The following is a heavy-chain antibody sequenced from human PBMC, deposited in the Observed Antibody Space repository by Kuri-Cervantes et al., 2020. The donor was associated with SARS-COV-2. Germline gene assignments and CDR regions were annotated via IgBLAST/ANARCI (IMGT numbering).Heavy chain of an antibody. CDR3: ARDVIPGSEIVVEVAARAPEY. Sequence: GSLKISCAASGFTFIGHAMNWVRQAPGKGLEWVSGISGSGGRTYYADSVKGRFTISRDNSKNTLYLEMNSLRAEDTAVYYCARDVIPGSEIVVEVAARAPEYWGQGTLVTVSS. D-gene: IGHD2-15*01. V-gene: IGHV3-23*01. CDR2: ISGSGGRT. J-gene: IGHJ4*02. CDR1: GFTFIGHA.